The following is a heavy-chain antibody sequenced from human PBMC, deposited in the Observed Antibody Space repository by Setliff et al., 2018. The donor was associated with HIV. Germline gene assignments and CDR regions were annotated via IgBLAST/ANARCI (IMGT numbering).Heavy chain of an antibody. J-gene: IGHJ3*02. V-gene: IGHV3-7*01. D-gene: IGHD1-26*01. CDR2: IKQDGSEK. CDR1: GFSFSRYW. Sequence: PGESLKISCAASGFSFSRYWMNWVRQAPGKGLEWVASIKQDGSEKYYVDSVKGRFTISRDNAKNSLYLQINSLRAEDTAVYYCARDRWESGSNSRNVFDIWGQGTMVTVSS. CDR3: ARDRWESGSNSRNVFDI.